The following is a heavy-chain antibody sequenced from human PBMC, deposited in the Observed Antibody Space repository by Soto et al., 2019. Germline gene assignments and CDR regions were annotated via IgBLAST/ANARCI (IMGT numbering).Heavy chain of an antibody. Sequence: EVQSVGSGGGLVQPGGSLRLSCAGSRFTLSGYWMSWVRQAPGKGLEWVANIKGDGSEKNYVDFVKGRFTVSRDNAKNSVYLEMNSLRAEDTAVYYCARQGSWAFDQWGQGTLVTVSS. D-gene: IGHD2-15*01. CDR1: RFTLSGYW. J-gene: IGHJ4*02. CDR2: IKGDGSEK. CDR3: ARQGSWAFDQ. V-gene: IGHV3-7*05.